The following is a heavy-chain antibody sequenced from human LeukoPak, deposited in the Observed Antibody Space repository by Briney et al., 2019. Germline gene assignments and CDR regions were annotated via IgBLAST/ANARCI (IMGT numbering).Heavy chain of an antibody. CDR3: ARGRLLWFGELPDFDY. J-gene: IGHJ4*02. V-gene: IGHV1-18*01. CDR2: ISAYNGNT. Sequence: GASVKVSCKASGYTFTSYGISWVRQAPGQGLEWMGWISAYNGNTNYAQKLQGRVTMTTDTSTSTAYMELRSLRSDDTAVYYCARGRLLWFGELPDFDYWGQGTLVTVSS. D-gene: IGHD3-10*01. CDR1: GYTFTSYG.